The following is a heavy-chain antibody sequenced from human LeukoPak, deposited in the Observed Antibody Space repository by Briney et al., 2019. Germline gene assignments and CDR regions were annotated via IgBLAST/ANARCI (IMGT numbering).Heavy chain of an antibody. CDR1: GFTFSSYW. V-gene: IGHV3-74*01. Sequence: PGGSLRLSCAASGFTFSSYWMHWVRQAPGKGLVWVSRINSDGSSTSYADSVKGRFTISRDNAKNTQYLQMNSLRAEDTAVYYCARDPYYYDSSGYYSDAFDIWGQGTMVTVSS. CDR2: INSDGSST. CDR3: ARDPYYYDSSGYYSDAFDI. J-gene: IGHJ3*02. D-gene: IGHD3-22*01.